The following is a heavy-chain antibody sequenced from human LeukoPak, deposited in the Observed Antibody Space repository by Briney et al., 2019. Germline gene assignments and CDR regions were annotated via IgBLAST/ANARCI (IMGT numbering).Heavy chain of an antibody. Sequence: PGGSLRLSCAASGFTFSSYAMSWVRQAPGKGLEWVSYISSSGSTIYYADSVKGRFTISRDNAKNSLYLQMNSLRAEDTAVYYCARGRAAMGPYFDYWGQGTLVTVSS. V-gene: IGHV3-48*03. CDR1: GFTFSSYA. CDR3: ARGRAAMGPYFDY. J-gene: IGHJ4*02. CDR2: ISSSGSTI. D-gene: IGHD5-18*01.